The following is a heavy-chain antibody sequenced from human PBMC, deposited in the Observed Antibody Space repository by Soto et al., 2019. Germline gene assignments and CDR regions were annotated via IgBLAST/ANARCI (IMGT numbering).Heavy chain of an antibody. J-gene: IGHJ4*02. CDR2: INHSGST. V-gene: IGHV4-34*01. Sequence: SETLSLTCAVYGGSLSGYYWSWIRQPPGKGLEWIREINHSGSTNYNPSLKSRVTISVDTSKNQFSLKLSSVTAVDTAVYYCERVRRSSRPNPNLFDDWGQRTLVTVSS. CDR3: ERVRRSSRPNPNLFDD. D-gene: IGHD6-6*01. CDR1: GGSLSGYY.